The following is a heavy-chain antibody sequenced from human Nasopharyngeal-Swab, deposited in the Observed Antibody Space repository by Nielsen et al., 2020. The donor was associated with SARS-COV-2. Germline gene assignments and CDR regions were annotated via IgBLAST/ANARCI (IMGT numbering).Heavy chain of an antibody. V-gene: IGHV3-74*03. CDR3: ARETGEGGSYYSDY. D-gene: IGHD1-14*01. J-gene: IGHJ4*02. Sequence: GGSLRLSCAASGFSFSTYWMHWVRHTPGKGLVWVSRLKTDGSDTMYADSVKGRFTISRDNAKKTLYLQMNSLRVEDTAVYYCARETGEGGSYYSDYWGQGTLVTVSS. CDR2: LKTDGSDT. CDR1: GFSFSTYW.